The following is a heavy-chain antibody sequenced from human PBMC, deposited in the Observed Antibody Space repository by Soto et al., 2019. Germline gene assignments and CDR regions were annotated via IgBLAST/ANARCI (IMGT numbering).Heavy chain of an antibody. Sequence: QVQLVQSGAEVKKPGSSVKVSCKASGGTFSSYAISWVRQAPGQGLEWMGGIIPIFGTANYAQKFQGRVTITADEYTSTAYMELSRLRSEDTAVYYFASSVAKYYYYGMDVWGQGTTVTVSS. D-gene: IGHD5-12*01. V-gene: IGHV1-69*12. CDR2: IIPIFGTA. J-gene: IGHJ6*02. CDR3: ASSVAKYYYYGMDV. CDR1: GGTFSSYA.